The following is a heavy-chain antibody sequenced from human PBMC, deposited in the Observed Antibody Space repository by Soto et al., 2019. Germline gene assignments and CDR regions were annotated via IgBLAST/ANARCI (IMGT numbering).Heavy chain of an antibody. CDR1: GITISNYL. CDR3: VKDDGGYPSTAPH. CDR2: ISGSGDRT. Sequence: GGSLRLSCAASGITISNYLMSWVRQAPGKGLDWVSGISGSGDRTYYADSAKGRFTISKDISKNSLSLQLDNLGVEDTAVYFCVKDDGGYPSTAPHWGQGTLVTVSS. J-gene: IGHJ1*01. V-gene: IGHV3-23*01. D-gene: IGHD3-22*01.